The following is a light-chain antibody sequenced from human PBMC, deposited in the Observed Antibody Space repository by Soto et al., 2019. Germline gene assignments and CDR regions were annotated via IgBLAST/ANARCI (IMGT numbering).Light chain of an antibody. CDR1: QGVNTW. J-gene: IGKJ4*01. V-gene: IGKV1-12*01. CDR3: QQANNMPLT. Sequence: DVHLTQSPSSVSASVEDRVTITCRASQGVNTWLAWSQKKPGTAPRLLIYGASSLQSGVPLRFSGSGSGTDFTLTISSLQPEDVGHYYCQQANNMPLTFGGGTKVDIK. CDR2: GAS.